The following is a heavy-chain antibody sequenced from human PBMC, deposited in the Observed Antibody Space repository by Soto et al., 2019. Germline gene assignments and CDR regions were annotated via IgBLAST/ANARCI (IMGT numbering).Heavy chain of an antibody. Sequence: QVQLVESGGGVVQPGRSLRLSCAASGFTFSSYGMHWVRQAPGKGLEWVAVISYDGSNKYYADSVKGRFTISRDNSKNTLYLQMNSLRAEDTAVYYCAKDGGYSYGWLDYWGQGTLVTVSS. J-gene: IGHJ4*02. CDR1: GFTFSSYG. V-gene: IGHV3-30*18. D-gene: IGHD5-18*01. CDR2: ISYDGSNK. CDR3: AKDGGYSYGWLDY.